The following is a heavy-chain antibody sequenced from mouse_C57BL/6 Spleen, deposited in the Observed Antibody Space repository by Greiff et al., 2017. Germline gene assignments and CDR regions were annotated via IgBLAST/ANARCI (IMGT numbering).Heavy chain of an antibody. V-gene: IGHV14-4*01. Sequence: EVQLQQSGAELVRPGASVKLSCTASGFNIKDDYMHWVKQRPEQGLEWIGWIDPENGDTEYAEKFQGKATITADTSSNTAYLQLSSLTSEDTAVYYCTRQLRLRDYAMDYWGQGTSVTVSS. CDR1: GFNIKDDY. D-gene: IGHD3-2*02. CDR3: TRQLRLRDYAMDY. J-gene: IGHJ4*01. CDR2: IDPENGDT.